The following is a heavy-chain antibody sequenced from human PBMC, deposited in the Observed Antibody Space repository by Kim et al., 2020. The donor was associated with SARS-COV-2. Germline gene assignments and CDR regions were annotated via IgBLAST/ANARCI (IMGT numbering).Heavy chain of an antibody. J-gene: IGHJ4*02. D-gene: IGHD3-22*01. V-gene: IGHV4-31*02. CDR3: ARDKDDSSGYFDY. Sequence: YIPSLKSRVTMSVDTSKIQFSLKLSSVTAADTAVYYCARDKDDSSGYFDYWGQGTLVTVSS.